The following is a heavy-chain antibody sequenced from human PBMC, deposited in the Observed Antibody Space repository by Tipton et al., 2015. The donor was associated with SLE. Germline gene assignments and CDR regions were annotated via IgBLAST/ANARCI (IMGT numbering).Heavy chain of an antibody. CDR1: GFTFSSYA. Sequence: GSLRLSCAASGFTFSSYAMSWVRQAPGKGLEWVSSISSSSSYIYYADSVKGRFTISRDNSKNTLYLQMNSLRAEDTAVYYCARPSGYDVGYWGQGTLVTVSS. D-gene: IGHD5-12*01. CDR3: ARPSGYDVGY. CDR2: ISSSSSYI. V-gene: IGHV3-21*01. J-gene: IGHJ4*02.